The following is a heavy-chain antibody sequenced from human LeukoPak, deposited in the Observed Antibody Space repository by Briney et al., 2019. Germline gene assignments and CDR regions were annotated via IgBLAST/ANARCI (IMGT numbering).Heavy chain of an antibody. J-gene: IGHJ4*02. D-gene: IGHD5-18*01. CDR3: ARGGTLDLDVDTEFDY. CDR2: ISYDGSNK. CDR1: GFTFSSYA. V-gene: IGHV3-30*04. Sequence: PGGSLRLSCAASGFTFSSYAMHWVRQAPGKGLEWVAVISYDGSNKYYADSVRGRFTISRDNSKNTLYLQMNSLRAEDTAVYYCARGGTLDLDVDTEFDYWGQGTLVTVSS.